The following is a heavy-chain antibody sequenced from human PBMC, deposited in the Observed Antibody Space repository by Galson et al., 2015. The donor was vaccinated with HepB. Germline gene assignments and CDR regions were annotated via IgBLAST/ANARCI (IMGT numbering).Heavy chain of an antibody. CDR2: INPSGGST. Sequence: SVKVSCKASGYTFTSYYMHWVRQAPGQGLEWMGIINPSGGSTSYAQKFQGRVTMTRDTSTSTAYMELSSLRSEDTAVYYCAIVVVPAAMPDLSTSVVYYYGMDVWGQGTTVTVSS. CDR3: AIVVVPAAMPDLSTSVVYYYGMDV. CDR1: GYTFTSYY. V-gene: IGHV1-46*03. D-gene: IGHD2-2*01. J-gene: IGHJ6*02.